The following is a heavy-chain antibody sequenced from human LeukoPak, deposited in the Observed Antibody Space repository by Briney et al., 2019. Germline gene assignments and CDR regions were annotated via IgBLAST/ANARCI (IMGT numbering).Heavy chain of an antibody. D-gene: IGHD3-22*01. Sequence: ASVKVSCKASGYTFTGYYMHWVRQAPGQGLEWMGWINPNSGGTNYAQKFQGRVTMTRDTSISTAYMELSSLRSEDTAVYYCAGFRSDYYDSSGFPKYYFDYWGQGTLVTVSS. V-gene: IGHV1-2*02. CDR3: AGFRSDYYDSSGFPKYYFDY. CDR2: INPNSGGT. J-gene: IGHJ4*02. CDR1: GYTFTGYY.